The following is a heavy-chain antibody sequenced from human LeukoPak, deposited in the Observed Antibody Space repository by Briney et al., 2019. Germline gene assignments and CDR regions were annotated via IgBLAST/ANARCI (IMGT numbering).Heavy chain of an antibody. D-gene: IGHD6-19*01. V-gene: IGHV3-21*01. J-gene: IGHJ4*02. CDR1: GFTFSSYS. Sequence: KSGGSLRLSCAASGFTFSSYSMNWVRQAPGKGLEWVSSISSSSYIYYADSVKGRFTISRDNAKNSLYLQMNSLRAGDTAVYYCASLSSGWLGEYFDYWGQGTLVTVSS. CDR3: ASLSSGWLGEYFDY. CDR2: ISSSSYI.